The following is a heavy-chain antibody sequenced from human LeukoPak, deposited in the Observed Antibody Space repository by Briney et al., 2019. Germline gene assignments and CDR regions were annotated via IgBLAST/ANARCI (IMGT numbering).Heavy chain of an antibody. D-gene: IGHD1-26*01. J-gene: IGHJ4*02. Sequence: SETLSLTCTVSGGSISSSSYYWGWIRQPPGKGLEWIGSIYYSGSTYYNPSLKSRVTISVDTSKNQFSLRLSSVTAADTAVYYCARDLSGSQGFDYWGQGTLVTVSS. V-gene: IGHV4-39*07. CDR1: GGSISSSSYY. CDR3: ARDLSGSQGFDY. CDR2: IYYSGST.